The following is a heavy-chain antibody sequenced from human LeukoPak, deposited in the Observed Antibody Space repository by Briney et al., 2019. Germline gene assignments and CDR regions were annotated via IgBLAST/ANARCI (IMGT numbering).Heavy chain of an antibody. D-gene: IGHD4-17*01. CDR3: ASAKNGWPPTVTDDY. V-gene: IGHV1-46*01. Sequence: ASVKVSCKASGYTFTSYYMHWVRQAPGQGLEWMGIINPSGGSTSYAQKFQGRVTMTRDTSTSTVYMKLSSLRSEDTAVYYCASAKNGWPPTVTDDYWGQGTLVTVSS. CDR1: GYTFTSYY. J-gene: IGHJ4*02. CDR2: INPSGGST.